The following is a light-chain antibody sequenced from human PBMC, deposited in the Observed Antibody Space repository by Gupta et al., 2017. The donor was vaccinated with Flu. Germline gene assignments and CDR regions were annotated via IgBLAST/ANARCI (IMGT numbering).Light chain of an antibody. Sequence: QTVVTQEPSFSVSPGGTVTLTCGLSSGSVSTSYYPSWYHQTPGQPPRALIYNTDTRSSGVPDRFSGSILGNKAALTITGAQAGDECHYYCMLDRGDGISVFGGGTKLTVL. V-gene: IGLV8-61*01. CDR3: MLDRGDGISV. J-gene: IGLJ3*02. CDR1: SGSVSTSYY. CDR2: NTD.